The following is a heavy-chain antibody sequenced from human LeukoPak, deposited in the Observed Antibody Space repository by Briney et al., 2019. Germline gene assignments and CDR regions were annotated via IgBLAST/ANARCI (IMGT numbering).Heavy chain of an antibody. Sequence: PSETLSLTCTVSGASVSSYYWSWIRQPPGKGLEWIGYIYYSGSTDYNPSLKSRVTISVDTSKNQFSLKLSSVTAADTAVYYCAGGIAVAVHAFDIWGQGTMVTVSS. V-gene: IGHV4-59*08. J-gene: IGHJ3*02. D-gene: IGHD6-19*01. CDR2: IYYSGST. CDR1: GASVSSYY. CDR3: AGGIAVAVHAFDI.